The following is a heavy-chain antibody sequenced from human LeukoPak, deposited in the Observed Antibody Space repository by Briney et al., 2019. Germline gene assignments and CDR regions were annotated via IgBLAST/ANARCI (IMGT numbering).Heavy chain of an antibody. D-gene: IGHD6-6*01. J-gene: IGHJ4*02. V-gene: IGHV1-2*06. CDR1: GYTFTGYY. CDR2: INPNSGGT. CDR3: ARALPRYSSSSPADY. Sequence: VASVKVSCKASGYTFTGYYMHWVRQAPGQGLEWMGRINPNSGGTNYAQKFQGRVTMTRDTSISTAYMELSRLRSDDTAVYYCARALPRYSSSSPADYWGQGTLVTVSS.